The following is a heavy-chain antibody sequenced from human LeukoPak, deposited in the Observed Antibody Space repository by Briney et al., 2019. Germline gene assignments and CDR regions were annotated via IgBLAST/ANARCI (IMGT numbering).Heavy chain of an antibody. CDR2: INPNSGGT. J-gene: IGHJ4*02. V-gene: IGHV1-2*02. D-gene: IGHD2-2*01. Sequence: ASVKVSCKASGYTFTGYYMHWVRQAPGQGLEWMVWINPNSGGTNYAQKFQGRVTMTRDTSISTAYMELSRLRSDDTAVYYCARAGKVLDIVVVPVDYWGQGTLVTVSS. CDR3: ARAGKVLDIVVVPVDY. CDR1: GYTFTGYY.